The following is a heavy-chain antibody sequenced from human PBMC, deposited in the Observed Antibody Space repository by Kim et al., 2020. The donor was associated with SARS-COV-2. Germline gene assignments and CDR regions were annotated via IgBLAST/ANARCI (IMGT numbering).Heavy chain of an antibody. Sequence: GGSLRLSCAASGFTFSVYGMSWVRQAPGKGLEWVSGISGGGDNTYYADAVKGRFTISRDNSKNTLYVQMNSLRPEDTAVYYCAKDSRAGGGYYYGSGSPVVAKTAFDYWGQGTLLTVSS. J-gene: IGHJ4*02. CDR1: GFTFSVYG. D-gene: IGHD3-10*01. CDR2: ISGGGDNT. CDR3: AKDSRAGGGYYYGSGSPVVAKTAFDY. V-gene: IGHV3-23*01.